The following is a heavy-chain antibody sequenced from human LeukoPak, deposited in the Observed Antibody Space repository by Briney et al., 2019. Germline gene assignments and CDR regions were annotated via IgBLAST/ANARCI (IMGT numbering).Heavy chain of an antibody. D-gene: IGHD1-26*01. CDR2: IYYRGST. CDR3: ARDRVGALY. J-gene: IGHJ4*02. V-gene: IGHV4-39*01. CDR1: GDSISSSRHS. Sequence: SETLSLTCTVSGDSISSSRHSWGWIRQPPGKGLEWIGSIYYRGSTHYSPSLMSRVTISVDTSKSQFSLKLISVTAADTAVYYCARDRVGALYWGQGTLVTVSS.